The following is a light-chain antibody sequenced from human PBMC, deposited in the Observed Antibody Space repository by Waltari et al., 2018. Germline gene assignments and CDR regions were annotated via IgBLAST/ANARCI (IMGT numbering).Light chain of an antibody. V-gene: IGLV6-57*04. CDR1: SGSIASNY. J-gene: IGLJ2*01. CDR2: EDN. CDR3: QSYDSSIRV. Sequence: NFMLTQPHSVSESPGKTVTISRTRRSGSIASNYVPWYQQRPGSAPTHVIYEDNQRPSGVPDRFSGSIDSSSNSASLTISGLKTEDEADYYCQSYDSSIRVFGGGTKLTVL.